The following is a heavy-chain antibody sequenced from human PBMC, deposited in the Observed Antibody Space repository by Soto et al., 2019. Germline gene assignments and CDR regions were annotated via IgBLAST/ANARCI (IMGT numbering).Heavy chain of an antibody. CDR1: GGSISSSNW. CDR2: IYHSGST. J-gene: IGHJ6*02. D-gene: IGHD2-2*01. CDR3: ASRPIVVVPAARGYYYGMDV. Sequence: QVQLQESGPGLVKPSGTLSLTCAVSGGSISSSNWWSWVRQPPGKGLEWIAEIYHSGSTNYNPSLKSRVTISVYKSKNQSSLNPSSVTGADTAVYYWASRPIVVVPAARGYYYGMDVWGQGATVTVSS. V-gene: IGHV4-4*02.